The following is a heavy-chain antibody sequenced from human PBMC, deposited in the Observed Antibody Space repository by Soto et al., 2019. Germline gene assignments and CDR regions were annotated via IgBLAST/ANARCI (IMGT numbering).Heavy chain of an antibody. CDR3: VRGGLKSYWFDP. Sequence: EVQLVESGGGLVQPGGSLRLSCAASGFTFGTYWMHWVRQAPEKGLVWVSRITGDASITNYADSEKGRFTISRDNAKNTLYLQMNSLRAEDTAVYYCVRGGLKSYWFDPWGQGTLVSVSS. J-gene: IGHJ5*02. V-gene: IGHV3-74*01. CDR2: ITGDASIT. CDR1: GFTFGTYW. D-gene: IGHD3-10*01.